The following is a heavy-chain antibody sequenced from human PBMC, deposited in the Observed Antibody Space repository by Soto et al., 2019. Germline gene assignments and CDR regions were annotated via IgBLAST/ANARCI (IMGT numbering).Heavy chain of an antibody. CDR2: IYYSGST. CDR1: GGSINNYY. Sequence: SETLSLNCTVSGGSINNYYWSWIRQPPGKGLEWIGYIYYSGSTNYNPSLKSRVTISVDTSKNQFSLKLSSVTAADTAVYYCARDLGYCSSTSCPARYYYYGMDVWGQGTTVTVSS. V-gene: IGHV4-59*01. J-gene: IGHJ6*02. CDR3: ARDLGYCSSTSCPARYYYYGMDV. D-gene: IGHD2-2*01.